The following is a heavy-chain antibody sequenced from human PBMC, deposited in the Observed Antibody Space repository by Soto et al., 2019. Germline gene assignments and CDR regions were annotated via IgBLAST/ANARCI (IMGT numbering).Heavy chain of an antibody. CDR1: GGSFGGYY. V-gene: IGHV4-34*01. Sequence: SETLSLTCAVYGGSFGGYYWSWIRQPPGKGLEWIGEINHSGSTNYNPSLKSRVTISVDTSKNQFSLKLSSVTAADTAVYYCARAQLRYFDWLLRGDYMDVWGKGTTVTVSS. CDR3: ARAQLRYFDWLLRGDYMDV. CDR2: INHSGST. J-gene: IGHJ6*03. D-gene: IGHD3-9*01.